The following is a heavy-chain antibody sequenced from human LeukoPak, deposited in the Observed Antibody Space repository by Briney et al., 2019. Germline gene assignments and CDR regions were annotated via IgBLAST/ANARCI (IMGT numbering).Heavy chain of an antibody. CDR2: ISAYNGNT. J-gene: IGHJ3*02. CDR1: GYTFTSYG. D-gene: IGHD3-3*01. Sequence: ASVKVSCKASGYTFTSYGISWVRQAPGQGLEWMGWISAYNGNTNYAQKLQGRVTMTTDTSTSTAYMELRSLRSDDTAVYYCARDNGKARITIFGVVISRAFDIWGQGTMVTVSS. V-gene: IGHV1-18*01. CDR3: ARDNGKARITIFGVVISRAFDI.